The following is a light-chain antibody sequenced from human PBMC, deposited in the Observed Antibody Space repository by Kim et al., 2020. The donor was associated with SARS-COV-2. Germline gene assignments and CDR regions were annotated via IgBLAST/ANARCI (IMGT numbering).Light chain of an antibody. J-gene: IGLJ2*01. Sequence: SSELPQDPVVSVALGQTVTITCQGDSLRSKFANWYQQSPGQSPVLVLYGRNSRPSGIPDRFSGSRSGDTASLTITGAQAVGEAAYYCTSRGSSGYHVVFGGGTQLNVL. CDR2: GRN. V-gene: IGLV3-19*01. CDR1: SLRSKF. CDR3: TSRGSSGYHVV.